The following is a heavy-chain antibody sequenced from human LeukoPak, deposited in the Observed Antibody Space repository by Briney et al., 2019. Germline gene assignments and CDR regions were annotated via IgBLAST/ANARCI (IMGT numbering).Heavy chain of an antibody. CDR1: GFTFSSYG. CDR3: AKVSSGYYSRHFDY. V-gene: IGHV3-30*18. D-gene: IGHD3-22*01. J-gene: IGHJ4*02. Sequence: GRSLRLSCAASGFTFSSYGMHWVRQAPGKGLEWVAVISYDGSNKYYADSVKGRFTISRDNSKNTLYLQMNSLRAEDTAVYYCAKVSSGYYSRHFDYWGQGTLVTVSS. CDR2: ISYDGSNK.